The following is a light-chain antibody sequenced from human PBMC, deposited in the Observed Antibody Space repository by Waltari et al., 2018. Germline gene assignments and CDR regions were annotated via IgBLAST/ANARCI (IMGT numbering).Light chain of an antibody. CDR3: QQFGGSPMYT. CDR2: KTS. J-gene: IGKJ2*01. CDR1: QSVDSTY. V-gene: IGKV3-20*01. Sequence: EVVLTQSPGTLSLSPGERATLSCRASQSVDSTYLAWYQQKPGQAPTLPSYKTSTRATGIPDRFSGSGSGTDFSLNINILEPGDSAVYYCQQFGGSPMYTFGLGTKLEIK.